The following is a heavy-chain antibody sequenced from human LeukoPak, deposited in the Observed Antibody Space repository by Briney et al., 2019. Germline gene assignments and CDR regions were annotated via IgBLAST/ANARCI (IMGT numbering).Heavy chain of an antibody. D-gene: IGHD5-12*01. Sequence: ASVKVSCKASGGTLSSYAISWVRQAPGQGLEWMGGIIPIFGTANYAQKFQGRVTITADESTSTAYMELSSLRSEDTAVYYCARGAWIRKESNFDYWGQGTLVTVSS. V-gene: IGHV1-69*13. CDR2: IIPIFGTA. CDR3: ARGAWIRKESNFDY. J-gene: IGHJ4*02. CDR1: GGTLSSYA.